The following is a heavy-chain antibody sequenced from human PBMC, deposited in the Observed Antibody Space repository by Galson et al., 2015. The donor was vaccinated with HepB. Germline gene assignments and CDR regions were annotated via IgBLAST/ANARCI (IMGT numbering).Heavy chain of an antibody. Sequence: SLRLSCAASGFSFSSYSMNWVRQAPGKGLEWISYISSSSSTTYYADSVKDRFTISRDNAKNSLYLQMNSLRAEDTAVYYCARVIISYRPPRVYFDYWGQGTLVTVSS. J-gene: IGHJ4*02. CDR3: ARVIISYRPPRVYFDY. D-gene: IGHD1-26*01. CDR1: GFSFSSYS. V-gene: IGHV3-48*01. CDR2: ISSSSSTT.